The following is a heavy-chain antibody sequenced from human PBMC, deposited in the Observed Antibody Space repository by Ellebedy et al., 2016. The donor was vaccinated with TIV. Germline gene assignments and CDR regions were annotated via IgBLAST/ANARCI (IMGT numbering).Heavy chain of an antibody. CDR2: IISGGGNI. D-gene: IGHD1/OR15-1a*01. CDR1: GFSFSNYA. Sequence: PGGSLRLSCEASGFSFSNYAMSWVRQAPGKGLEWVASIISGGGNIYYVDSVEGRFTISRDNSMNTLYLEMDSLRAEDTAVYYCAKYTWNSIHYYYYGLDVWGQGTTVIVSS. V-gene: IGHV3-23*01. J-gene: IGHJ6*02. CDR3: AKYTWNSIHYYYYGLDV.